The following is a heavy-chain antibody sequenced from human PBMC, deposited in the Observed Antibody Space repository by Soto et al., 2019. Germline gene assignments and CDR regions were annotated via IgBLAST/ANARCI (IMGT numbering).Heavy chain of an antibody. J-gene: IGHJ4*02. CDR2: ISGDGSST. Sequence: EVQLVESGGVLVQPGGSLRVSCAASGFTFSSYWMHWVRQVPGKGLVWVSRISGDGSSTSYADAVRGRFTISRDNAKNTLYLQMNSLRAEDTALYYCARPRYDGSGTPFDHWGQGALVTVSA. D-gene: IGHD3-22*01. V-gene: IGHV3-74*01. CDR3: ARPRYDGSGTPFDH. CDR1: GFTFSSYW.